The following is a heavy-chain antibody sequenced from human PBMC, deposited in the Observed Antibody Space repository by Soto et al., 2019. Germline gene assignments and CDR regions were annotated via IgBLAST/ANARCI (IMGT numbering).Heavy chain of an antibody. D-gene: IGHD6-13*01. CDR2: ISYDGSNK. CDR3: ARDRVYSSSWVDY. CDR1: GFTFSSYA. Sequence: QVQLVESGGGVVQPGRSLRLSCAASGFTFSSYAMHWVRQAPGKGLEWVAGISYDGSNKYYADSVKGRFTISRDNSKNTLYLQMNSRRAEDTAVYYCARDRVYSSSWVDYWGQGTLVTVSS. V-gene: IGHV3-30-3*01. J-gene: IGHJ4*02.